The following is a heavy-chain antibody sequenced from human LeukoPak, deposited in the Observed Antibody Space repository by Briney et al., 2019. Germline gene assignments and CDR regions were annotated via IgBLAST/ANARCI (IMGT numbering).Heavy chain of an antibody. V-gene: IGHV3-9*01. Sequence: PGRSLRLSCAASGFTFDDYAIHWVRQAPGKGLEWVSGISWNSGSIGYADSVKGRFTISRDNAKNSLYLQMNSLRAEDTALYYCAKDSRGQVYYDFWSGPDYWGQGTLVTVSS. J-gene: IGHJ4*02. CDR3: AKDSRGQVYYDFWSGPDY. CDR2: ISWNSGSI. D-gene: IGHD3-3*01. CDR1: GFTFDDYA.